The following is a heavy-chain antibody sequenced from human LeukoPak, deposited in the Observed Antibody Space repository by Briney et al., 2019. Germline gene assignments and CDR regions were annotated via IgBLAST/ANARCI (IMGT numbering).Heavy chain of an antibody. CDR3: ARSYYDILTGYCPMGY. CDR1: GGTFSSYA. J-gene: IGHJ4*02. CDR2: IIPIFGTA. D-gene: IGHD3-9*01. V-gene: IGHV1-69*05. Sequence: GASVKVSCKASGGTFSSYAISWVRQAPGQGLEWMGGIIPIFGTANYAQKLQGRVTMTTDTSTSTAYMELRSLRSDDTAVYYCARSYYDILTGYCPMGYWGQGTLVTVSS.